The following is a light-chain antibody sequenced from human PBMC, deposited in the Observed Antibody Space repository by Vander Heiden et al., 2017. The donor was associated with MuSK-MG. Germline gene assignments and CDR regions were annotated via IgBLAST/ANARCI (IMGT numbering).Light chain of an antibody. Sequence: VIWMTQSPSFLPASTGDRVTISCRMSQGISRYLAWYQQKPGKVPEPLIYAASTLQSGVPSGFRGGGSGTDFPFTFSWLQSEVFATYYCHQYYNLPHTFGQGTKVEIK. J-gene: IGKJ1*01. V-gene: IGKV1D-8*01. CDR2: AAS. CDR1: QGISRY. CDR3: HQYYNLPHT.